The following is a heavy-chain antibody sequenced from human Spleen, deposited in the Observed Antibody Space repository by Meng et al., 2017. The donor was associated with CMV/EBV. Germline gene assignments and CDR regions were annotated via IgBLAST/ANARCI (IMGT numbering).Heavy chain of an antibody. V-gene: IGHV3-23*01. CDR1: GFTFSSYA. CDR3: AKDIVEVVATMAYES. CDR2: ISGSGLST. Sequence: GGSLRLSCAASGFTFSSYAMSWVRQAPGKGLEWVSAISGSGLSTYYADSVNGRFTISRDVSRKTLYLQMNNLRADDTAVYYCAKDIVEVVATMAYESWGQGTLVTVSS. D-gene: IGHD2-15*01. J-gene: IGHJ5*02.